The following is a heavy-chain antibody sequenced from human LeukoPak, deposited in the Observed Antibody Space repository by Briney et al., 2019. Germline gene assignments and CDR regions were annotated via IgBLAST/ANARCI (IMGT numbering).Heavy chain of an antibody. D-gene: IGHD7-27*01. CDR2: ISAYNGNT. V-gene: IGHV1-18*01. Sequence: ASVKVSCKASGYTFTSYAMNWVRQAPGQGLEWMGWISAYNGNTNYAQKLQGRVTMTTDTSTSTAYMELRSLRSDDTAVYYCARDAQNNNWGTAPDGYWGQGTLVTVSS. J-gene: IGHJ4*02. CDR1: GYTFTSYA. CDR3: ARDAQNNNWGTAPDGY.